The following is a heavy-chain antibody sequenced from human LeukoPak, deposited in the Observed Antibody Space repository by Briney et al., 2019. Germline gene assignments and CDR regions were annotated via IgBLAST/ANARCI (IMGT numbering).Heavy chain of an antibody. V-gene: IGHV1-2*02. J-gene: IGHJ4*02. CDR2: INPNSGGT. Sequence: GASVKVSCKASGYTFTGYYMHWVRQAPGQGLEWMGWINPNSGGTNYAQKFQGRVTMTRDTSISTAYMELSRLRSDDTAVYYCARSWIQGPGWLQGLFDYWGQGTLVTVSS. CDR3: ARSWIQGPGWLQGLFDY. D-gene: IGHD5-24*01. CDR1: GYTFTGYY.